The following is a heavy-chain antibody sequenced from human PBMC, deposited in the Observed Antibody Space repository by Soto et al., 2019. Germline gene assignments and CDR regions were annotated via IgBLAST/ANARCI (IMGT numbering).Heavy chain of an antibody. CDR1: GFDFSKFG. D-gene: IGHD3-22*01. CDR3: ARERVYDDNYDSFDS. CDR2: IWADGTTK. J-gene: IGHJ4*02. V-gene: IGHV3-33*01. Sequence: QVQLVQSGGGVVQPGRSLRLPCAASGFDFSKFGFQWVRQAPGKGLEWVAVIWADGTTKYYAESVKGRFTISRDNSRNTLYLQMSGLRAEDTAVYFCARERVYDDNYDSFDSWGQGARVTVSS.